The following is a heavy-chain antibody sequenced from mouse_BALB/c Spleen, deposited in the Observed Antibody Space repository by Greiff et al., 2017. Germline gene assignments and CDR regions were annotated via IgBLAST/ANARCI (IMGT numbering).Heavy chain of an antibody. J-gene: IGHJ2*01. CDR1: GFTFNSYA. D-gene: IGHD2-2*01. CDR2: IRSKSNNYAT. CDR3: VRHGYDRYFDY. Sequence: EVQLVESGGGLVQPKGSLKLSCAASGFTFNSYAMNWVRQAPGKGLEWVARIRSKSNNYATYYADSVKDRFTISRDDSQSMLYLQMNNLKTEDTAMYYCVRHGYDRYFDYWGQGTTLTVSS. V-gene: IGHV10-1*02.